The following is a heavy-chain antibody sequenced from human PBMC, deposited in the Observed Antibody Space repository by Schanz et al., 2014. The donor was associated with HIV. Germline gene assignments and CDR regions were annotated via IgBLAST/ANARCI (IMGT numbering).Heavy chain of an antibody. CDR2: ISSSGRSI. V-gene: IGHV3-23*01. D-gene: IGHD1-26*01. CDR3: ARRGNQSPTKGGCVDY. Sequence: EVQLLQSGGALVQPGGSLKLSCTASGFMFNNYAMAWVRQAPGKGLEWVSTISSSGRSIFYTDPVKGRFTISRDNSKNTLYLQMKRLRVEDTGLYYCARRGNQSPTKGGCVDYWGQGVLVAVSS. CDR1: GFMFNNYA. J-gene: IGHJ4*02.